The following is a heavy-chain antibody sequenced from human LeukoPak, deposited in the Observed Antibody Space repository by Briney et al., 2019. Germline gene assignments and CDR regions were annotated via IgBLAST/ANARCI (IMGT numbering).Heavy chain of an antibody. CDR2: ISYDGSNK. J-gene: IGHJ4*02. Sequence: PGRSLRHSCAASGFTFSSYAMHWVRQAPGKGLEWVAVISYDGSNKYYADSVKGRFTISRDNSKNTLYLQMNSLRAEDTAVYYCASKGGYSSSFTNYWGQGTLVTVSS. CDR1: GFTFSSYA. D-gene: IGHD6-6*01. CDR3: ASKGGYSSSFTNY. V-gene: IGHV3-30*01.